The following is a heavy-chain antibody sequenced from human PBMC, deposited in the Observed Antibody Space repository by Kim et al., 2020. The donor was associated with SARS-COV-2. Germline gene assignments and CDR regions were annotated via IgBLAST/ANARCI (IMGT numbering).Heavy chain of an antibody. D-gene: IGHD6-13*01. Sequence: SETLSLTCTVSGGSISSYYWSWIRQPPGKGLEWIGYIYYSGSTNYNPSLKSRVTISVDTSKNQFSLKLSSVTAADTAVYYCARGKQQLVPVFDYWGQGTLVTVSS. J-gene: IGHJ4*02. CDR2: IYYSGST. CDR3: ARGKQQLVPVFDY. CDR1: GGSISSYY. V-gene: IGHV4-59*01.